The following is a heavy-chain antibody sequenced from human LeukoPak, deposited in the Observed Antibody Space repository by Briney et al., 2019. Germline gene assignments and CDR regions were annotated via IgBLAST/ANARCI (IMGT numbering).Heavy chain of an antibody. Sequence: ETLSLTCTVSGGSISGFYWTWIRQPPGKGLEWIGNIDYSGSTNYHPSLKSRVTISVDTSKKLLSLKLSSVTAADTAVYYCARGYYNFDSWGQGTLVTVSS. V-gene: IGHV4-59*01. CDR3: ARGYYNFDS. J-gene: IGHJ4*02. CDR1: GGSISGFY. D-gene: IGHD2-8*01. CDR2: IDYSGST.